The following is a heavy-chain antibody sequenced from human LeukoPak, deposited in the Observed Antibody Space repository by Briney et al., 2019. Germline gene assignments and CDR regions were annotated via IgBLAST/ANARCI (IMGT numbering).Heavy chain of an antibody. CDR3: ARGQLRYCSGSNCPCDY. D-gene: IGHD2-15*01. CDR1: GFTFSSYG. V-gene: IGHV3-30*02. J-gene: IGHJ4*02. CDR2: IRYDGSNK. Sequence: PGGSLRLSCAASGFTFSSYGMHWVRQAPGKGLEWVAFIRYDGSNKYYADSVKGRFTISRDNAQNSLHLEMNSLRDEDTAVYYCARGQLRYCSGSNCPCDYWGQGTLVTVSS.